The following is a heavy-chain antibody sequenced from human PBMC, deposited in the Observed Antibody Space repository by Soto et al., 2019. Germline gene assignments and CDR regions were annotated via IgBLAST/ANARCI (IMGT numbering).Heavy chain of an antibody. D-gene: IGHD2-21*01. Sequence: SETLSLTCTVSGGSISSGGYYWSWIRQHPGKGLEWIGYIYYSGSTYYNPSLKSRVTISVDTSKNQFSLKLSSVTAAGTAVYYCARAQRVRGCYFDYWGQGTLVTVSS. CDR3: ARAQRVRGCYFDY. CDR2: IYYSGST. CDR1: GGSISSGGYY. J-gene: IGHJ4*02. V-gene: IGHV4-31*03.